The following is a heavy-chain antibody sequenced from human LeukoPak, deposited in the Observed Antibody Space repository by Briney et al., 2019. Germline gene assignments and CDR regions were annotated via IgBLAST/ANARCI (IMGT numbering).Heavy chain of an antibody. J-gene: IGHJ4*02. CDR2: ISGSGGST. D-gene: IGHD3-10*01. CDR1: GFTFSDYN. CDR3: ANTVGREWFPDY. V-gene: IGHV3-23*01. Sequence: GGSLRLSCAASGFTFSDYNINWVRQAPGKGLEWVSAISGSGGSTYYADSVKGRFTISRDNSKNTLYLQMNSLRAEDTAVYYCANTVGREWFPDYWGQGTLVTVSS.